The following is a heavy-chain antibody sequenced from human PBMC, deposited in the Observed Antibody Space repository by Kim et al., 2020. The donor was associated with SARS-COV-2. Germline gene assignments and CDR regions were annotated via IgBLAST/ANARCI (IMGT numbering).Heavy chain of an antibody. J-gene: IGHJ4*02. CDR1: GESFSGYY. V-gene: IGHV4-34*01. CDR2: INYSGST. Sequence: SETLSLTCNVYGESFSGYYWSWIRQPPGKGLEWIAEINYSGSTNYNPSLKSRVTMSVDMPKNQFSLKLTSVTAADTAVYYCSRGSFNLGSYFDYLGQGTL. CDR3: SRGSFNLGSYFDY. D-gene: IGHD3-16*01.